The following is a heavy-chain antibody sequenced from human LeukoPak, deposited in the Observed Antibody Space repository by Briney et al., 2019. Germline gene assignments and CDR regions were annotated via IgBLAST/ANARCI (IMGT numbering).Heavy chain of an antibody. V-gene: IGHV3-11*01. CDR1: GFTSSGYY. CDR2: ISSSGSTI. Sequence: GGSLRLSCAASGFTSSGYYMSWIRQAPGKGLEWVSYISSSGSTIYYADSVKGRFTISRDNAKNSLYQQMNSLRAEDTAVYYCARVLVVVVAATPDTPFDPWGQGTLVTVSS. CDR3: ARVLVVVVAATPDTPFDP. J-gene: IGHJ5*02. D-gene: IGHD2-15*01.